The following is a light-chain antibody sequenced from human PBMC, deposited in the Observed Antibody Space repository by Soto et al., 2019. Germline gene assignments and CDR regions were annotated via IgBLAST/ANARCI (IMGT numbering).Light chain of an antibody. J-gene: IGLJ1*01. V-gene: IGLV2-8*01. CDR2: EVS. CDR3: ISYAGSNNYV. CDR1: SSDVGGYSS. Sequence: QSVLTQPPSASGSPGQSVTISCTGTSSDVGGYSSVAWFQHHPGKAPKLMIYEVSKRPSGVPDRFSGSKSGNTASLTVSGLQAEDEADYYCISYAGSNNYVFGTGTKATVL.